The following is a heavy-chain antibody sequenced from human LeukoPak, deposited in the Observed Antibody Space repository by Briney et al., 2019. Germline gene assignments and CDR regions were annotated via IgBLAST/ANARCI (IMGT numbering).Heavy chain of an antibody. V-gene: IGHV4-61*01. D-gene: IGHD1-1*01. CDR3: ARGGNWNTPHDY. CDR1: GGSVSSGSYY. Sequence: SETLSLTCTVSGGSVSSGSYYWSWIRQPPGKGLEWIGYIYYSGSTNYNPSLKSRVTISVDTSENQFSLKLSSVTAADTAVYYCARGGNWNTPHDYWGQGTLVTVSS. J-gene: IGHJ4*02. CDR2: IYYSGST.